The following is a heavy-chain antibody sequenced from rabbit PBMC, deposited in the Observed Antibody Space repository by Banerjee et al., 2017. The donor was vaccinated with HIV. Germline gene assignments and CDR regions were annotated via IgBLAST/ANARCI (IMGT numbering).Heavy chain of an antibody. J-gene: IGHJ4*01. CDR3: ARDLAAVTGWNFGL. Sequence: SGFSFSDNYVMCWVRQAPGKGLELIACIDTGSGRTYYASWVNGRFTISSDNARNTVDLQMNSLTAADTATYFCARDLAAVTGWNFGLWGPGTLVTVS. CDR2: IDTGSGRT. V-gene: IGHV1S43*01. CDR1: GFSFSDNYV. D-gene: IGHD7-1*01.